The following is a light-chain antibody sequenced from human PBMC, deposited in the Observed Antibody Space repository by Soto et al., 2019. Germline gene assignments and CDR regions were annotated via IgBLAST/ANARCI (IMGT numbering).Light chain of an antibody. V-gene: IGKV3-15*01. CDR3: QQYNNWPPWT. J-gene: IGKJ1*01. Sequence: EIVMTQSPVTLSVSPGERATLSCRASQSVSSNLAWYQQKPGQAPRLLIYGASTRATGIPARFSGSGSGTEFTLTISSLQSEDFAVYYCQQYNNWPPWTFGQRTKVEIK. CDR1: QSVSSN. CDR2: GAS.